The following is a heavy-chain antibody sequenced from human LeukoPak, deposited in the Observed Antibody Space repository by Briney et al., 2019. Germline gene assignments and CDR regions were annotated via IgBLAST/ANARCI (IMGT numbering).Heavy chain of an antibody. CDR1: GFTFSSYA. V-gene: IGHV3-30-3*01. D-gene: IGHD5-12*01. J-gene: IGHJ4*02. CDR3: ARDRATTFDS. Sequence: GGSLRLSCAASGFTFSSYAMHWVRQAPGKGLEWVALISNDGSNKYYVDSVKGRSTISSDNSNNTLFLQMNSLRADDTAVYYCARDRATTFDSWGQGTLVTVSS. CDR2: ISNDGSNK.